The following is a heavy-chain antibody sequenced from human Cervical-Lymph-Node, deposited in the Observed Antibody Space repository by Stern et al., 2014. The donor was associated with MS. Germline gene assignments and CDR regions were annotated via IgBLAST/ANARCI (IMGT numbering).Heavy chain of an antibody. V-gene: IGHV1-69*01. CDR1: GGTFSKFP. CDR3: ALSSETSDRWYSLGYDL. CDR2: IFPVFGTP. D-gene: IGHD6-13*01. J-gene: IGHJ5*02. Sequence: VQLGRSGAEVTKPGSSVKVSCKASGGTFSKFPSSWVRQAPGQGLEWMVGIFPVFGTPTYAQEFRGRVTITADVSTSTVYMELSSLRSDDTAVYYCALSSETSDRWYSLGYDLWGQGTLVTVSS.